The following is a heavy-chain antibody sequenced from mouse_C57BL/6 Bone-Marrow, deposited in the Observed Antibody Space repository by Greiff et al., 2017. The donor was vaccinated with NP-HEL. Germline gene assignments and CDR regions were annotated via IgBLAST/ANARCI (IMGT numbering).Heavy chain of an antibody. Sequence: VQLQQSGTVLARPGASVKMSCKTSGYTFTSYWMHWVKQRPGQGLEWIGAIYPGNSDTSYNKKFKGKAKLTADTSASTTYMELSSLTYEYSAVDYCTRRSYRSCYSYYWGQGTTLTVAS. CDR3: TRRSYRSCYSYY. D-gene: IGHD1-1*01. CDR2: IYPGNSDT. V-gene: IGHV1-5*01. CDR1: GYTFTSYW. J-gene: IGHJ2*01.